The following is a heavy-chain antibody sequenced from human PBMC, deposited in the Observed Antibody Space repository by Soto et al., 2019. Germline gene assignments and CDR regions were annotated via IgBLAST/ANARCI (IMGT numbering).Heavy chain of an antibody. V-gene: IGHV4-31*03. CDR2: IYYSGST. D-gene: IGHD5-18*01. J-gene: IGHJ4*02. Sequence: ASETLSLTCTVSGGSISSGGYYWSWIRQHPGKGLEWIGYIYYSGSTYYNPSLKSRVTISVDTSKNQFSLKLSSVTAADTAVYYCARGSGQLWPYYFDYWGQGTLVTVSS. CDR3: ARGSGQLWPYYFDY. CDR1: GGSISSGGYY.